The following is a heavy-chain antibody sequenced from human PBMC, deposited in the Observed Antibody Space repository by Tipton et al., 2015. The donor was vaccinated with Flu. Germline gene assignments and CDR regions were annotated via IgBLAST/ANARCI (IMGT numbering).Heavy chain of an antibody. Sequence: SLRLSCADSGFTFSSYAMSWVRQAPGKGLEWVSAISGSGGSTYYAGSVEGRFTISRDNSKNTLYLQMNSLRAEDTAVYYCAKVIPEKVAGLDYWGQGTLVTVSS. D-gene: IGHD6-19*01. V-gene: IGHV3-23*01. CDR2: ISGSGGST. J-gene: IGHJ4*02. CDR3: AKVIPEKVAGLDY. CDR1: GFTFSSYA.